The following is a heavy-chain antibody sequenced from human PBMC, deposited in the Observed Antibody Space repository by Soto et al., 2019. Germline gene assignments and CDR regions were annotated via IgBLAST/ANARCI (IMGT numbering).Heavy chain of an antibody. CDR3: AHRLRKYYFDY. J-gene: IGHJ4*02. Sequence: QITLKESGPTLVKPTQTLTLTCTFSGFSLSTNGVGVGWIRQPPGKALEWLALIYWDDDKRYSPSLKSRLTITKDTSKNQVVLTMTNMDPVDTATYYCAHRLRKYYFDYWGQGTLVTVSS. CDR2: IYWDDDK. V-gene: IGHV2-5*02. D-gene: IGHD3-3*01. CDR1: GFSLSTNGVG.